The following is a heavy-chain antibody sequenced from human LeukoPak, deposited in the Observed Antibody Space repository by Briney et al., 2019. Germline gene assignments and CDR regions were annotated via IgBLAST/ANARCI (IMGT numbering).Heavy chain of an antibody. D-gene: IGHD3-22*01. CDR1: GYNFPNYW. Sequence: PGESLKISCEGSGYNFPNYWIAWVRQMPGKGLESMGVIYPSDSDTRYSPSFQGQVTISADKSISAAYLQWSSLKASDTAMYYCARIGLYYEDDPWGQGTLVTVSS. J-gene: IGHJ5*02. CDR3: ARIGLYYEDDP. V-gene: IGHV5-51*01. CDR2: IYPSDSDT.